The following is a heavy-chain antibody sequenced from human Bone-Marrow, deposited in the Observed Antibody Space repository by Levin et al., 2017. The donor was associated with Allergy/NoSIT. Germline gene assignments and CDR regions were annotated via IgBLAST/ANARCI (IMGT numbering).Heavy chain of an antibody. CDR3: ARGQYYFDS. J-gene: IGHJ4*02. D-gene: IGHD4-11*01. CDR2: IRNKANSYTT. V-gene: IGHV3-72*01. CDR1: GFTFSNYY. Sequence: GGSLRLSCAASGFTFSNYYMVWVRQAPGKGLEWVALIRNKANSYTTEYAASVKGRFTISRDDSKNSLNLQMNSLKTEDTAVYYCARGQYYFDSWGQGTLVTVSS.